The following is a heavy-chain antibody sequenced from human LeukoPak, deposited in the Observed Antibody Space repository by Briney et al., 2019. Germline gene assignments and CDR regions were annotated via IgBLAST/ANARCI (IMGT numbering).Heavy chain of an antibody. CDR2: INGGNGNT. J-gene: IGHJ4*01. CDR1: GYTFTDYA. D-gene: IGHD2-8*01. Sequence: GASVKVSCKASGYTFTDYAIHWVRQAPGQSLEWMGWINGGNGNTKYSQKFQAGVTITRDTSANTAYMELSSLGSEDTTIYYCARVISDCTNFNCFKGYFDYWGQGTPVTVSS. CDR3: ARVISDCTNFNCFKGYFDY. V-gene: IGHV1-3*01.